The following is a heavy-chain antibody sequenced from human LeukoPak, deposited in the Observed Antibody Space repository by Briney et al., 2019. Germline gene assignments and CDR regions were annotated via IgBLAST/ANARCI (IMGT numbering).Heavy chain of an antibody. CDR2: INEDGSVK. Sequence: GGSLRLSCAASGFTLSSYWMYWVRQAPGKGLEWVAIINEDGSVKYYVDSVKGRFTISRDNAKNTLYLQMNSLRAEDTAMYYCARVYSRGPFDSWGQGTLVTVSS. D-gene: IGHD6-13*01. CDR3: ARVYSRGPFDS. CDR1: GFTLSSYW. J-gene: IGHJ4*02. V-gene: IGHV3-7*01.